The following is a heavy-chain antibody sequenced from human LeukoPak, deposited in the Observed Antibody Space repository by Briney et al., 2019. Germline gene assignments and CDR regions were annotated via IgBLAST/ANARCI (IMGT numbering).Heavy chain of an antibody. CDR3: AGEAGYSSGHNWFDP. V-gene: IGHV4-59*01. J-gene: IGHJ5*02. Sequence: SETLSLTCTVSGGSISSYYWSWIRQPPGKGLEWIGYIYYSGSTNYNPSLKSRVTISVDTSKNQFSLKLSSVTAADTAVYYCAGEAGYSSGHNWFDPWGQGTLVTVSS. D-gene: IGHD6-19*01. CDR1: GGSISSYY. CDR2: IYYSGST.